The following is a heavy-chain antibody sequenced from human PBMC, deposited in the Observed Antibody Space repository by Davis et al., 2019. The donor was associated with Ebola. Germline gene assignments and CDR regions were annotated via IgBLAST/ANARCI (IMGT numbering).Heavy chain of an antibody. CDR2: IQSKTDGGTT. CDR1: GFTFSNYA. J-gene: IGHJ4*02. Sequence: PGGSLRLSCAASGFTFSNYAMSWVRQAPGKGLEWVGRIQSKTDGGTTDYPAVVKGRFTISRDDSKNTLYLQMNGLKTEDSAMYYCTTTPLGYCSSVTCYNCFDYWGQGSLVTVSS. V-gene: IGHV3-15*01. D-gene: IGHD2-2*02. CDR3: TTTPLGYCSSVTCYNCFDY.